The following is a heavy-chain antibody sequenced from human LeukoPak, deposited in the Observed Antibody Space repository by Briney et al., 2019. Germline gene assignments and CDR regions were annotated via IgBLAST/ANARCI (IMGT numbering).Heavy chain of an antibody. CDR2: IYHSGST. Sequence: SETLSLTCAVSGGSISSSNWWSGVRQPPGKGLEWIGEIYHSGSTNYNPSLKRRVTISGDKSKNQFSLKLSSVTAADTAVYYCARDLCSSTSCYPRNWFDPWGQGTLVTVSS. J-gene: IGHJ5*02. CDR3: ARDLCSSTSCYPRNWFDP. D-gene: IGHD2-2*01. CDR1: GGSISSSNW. V-gene: IGHV4-4*02.